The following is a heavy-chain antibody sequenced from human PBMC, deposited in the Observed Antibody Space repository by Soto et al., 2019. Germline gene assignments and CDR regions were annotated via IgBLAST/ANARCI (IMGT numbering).Heavy chain of an antibody. V-gene: IGHV3-21*01. CDR1: GFTFITYS. D-gene: IGHD2-2*02. CDR3: AREYTAWPLAYGLDV. CDR2: ISSRSDI. Sequence: PWGSLRLSCVGSGFTFITYSMNWFRHSPLKWLEWVSSISSRSDIYYADSVKGRFTISRDNAKNSVSLQMNSLRAEDTAVYYCAREYTAWPLAYGLDVWGQGTTVTVSS. J-gene: IGHJ6*02.